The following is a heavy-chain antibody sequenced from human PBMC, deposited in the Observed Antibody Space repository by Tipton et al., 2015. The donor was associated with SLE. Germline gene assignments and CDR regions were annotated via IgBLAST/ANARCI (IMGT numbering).Heavy chain of an antibody. Sequence: GLVKPSETLSLTCAVYGGSFSGYYWSWIRQPPGKGLEWIGEINHSGSTNYNPSLKSRVTISVDTSRNQFSLKLSSVTAADTAVYYCARRSIVGARGAFDIWGQGTMVTVSS. CDR2: INHSGST. V-gene: IGHV4-34*01. CDR3: ARRSIVGARGAFDI. J-gene: IGHJ3*02. CDR1: GGSFSGYY. D-gene: IGHD1-26*01.